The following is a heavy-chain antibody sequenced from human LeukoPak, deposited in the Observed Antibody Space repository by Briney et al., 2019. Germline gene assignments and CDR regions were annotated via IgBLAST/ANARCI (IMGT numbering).Heavy chain of an antibody. D-gene: IGHD2-15*01. CDR3: AREVVLLPFDY. V-gene: IGHV3-21*01. Sequence: GGSLRLSCAASGFTFSSYSMNWVREAPGKGLEWVSSISSSSSYIYHADSVKGRFTISRDNAKNSLYLQMNSLRAEDTAVYYCAREVVLLPFDYWGQGTLVTVSS. CDR2: ISSSSSYI. CDR1: GFTFSSYS. J-gene: IGHJ4*02.